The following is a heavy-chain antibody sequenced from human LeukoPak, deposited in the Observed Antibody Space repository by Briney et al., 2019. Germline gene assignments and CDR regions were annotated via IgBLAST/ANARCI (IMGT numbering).Heavy chain of an antibody. V-gene: IGHV1-3*01. CDR2: INAGNGNT. D-gene: IGHD6-13*01. CDR3: ATGTNGLYGSNRFQGYFDD. J-gene: IGHJ4*02. CDR1: GYTFTSYA. Sequence: ASVKVSCKASGYTFTSYAMHWVRQAPGQRLEWMGWINAGNGNTKYSQKFQGRVTLTTDTSTGTADLEMNSLTFEDTAVYYCATGTNGLYGSNRFQGYFDDWGQGTLVTVLS.